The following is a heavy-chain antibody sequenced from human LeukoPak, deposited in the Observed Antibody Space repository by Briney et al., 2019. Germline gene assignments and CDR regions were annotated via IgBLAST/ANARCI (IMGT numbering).Heavy chain of an antibody. CDR2: IYTTGDT. CDR1: SGSIRSYH. CDR3: ARNGYTKSWTHLDY. V-gene: IGHV4-4*07. J-gene: IGHJ4*02. Sequence: PSETLSLTCTVSSGSIRSYHWAWIRQPAGKELEWTGRIYTTGDTDYNPSLKSRVTMSVDTPKNQFSLNLRSVTTADTAFYYCARNGYTKSWTHLDYWGQGILVSVSS. D-gene: IGHD3/OR15-3a*01.